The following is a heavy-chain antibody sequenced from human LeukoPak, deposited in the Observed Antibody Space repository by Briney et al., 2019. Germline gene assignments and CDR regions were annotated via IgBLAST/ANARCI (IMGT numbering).Heavy chain of an antibody. V-gene: IGHV3-30*04. CDR1: GFHFCGYA. CDR2: ISYDGSNK. J-gene: IGHJ3*02. Sequence: GGALRVYCSDSGFHFCGYAMHRVRQAPDKGLDSVAEISYDGSNKYYADSVNGRFTISSDNSKKTLYLQMHSLRDEDTAVYYCERGGGGSSSWYSAFDIWGQGTMVTVSS. CDR3: ERGGGGSSSWYSAFDI. D-gene: IGHD6-13*01.